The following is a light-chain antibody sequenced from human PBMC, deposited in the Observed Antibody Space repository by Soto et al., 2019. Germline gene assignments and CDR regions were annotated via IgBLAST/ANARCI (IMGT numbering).Light chain of an antibody. CDR3: NSYATGNTRV. CDR1: SSDIGDYDC. J-gene: IGLJ1*01. V-gene: IGLV2-14*01. Sequence: QSAVTQPASVSRSPGQSITISCSGSSSDIGDYDCVSWYQQYPGKAPTVLISEVSNRPSGVSNRFAGSTSGNSASLTMSGLQAEDEADYYCNSYATGNTRVFGTGTKVTVL. CDR2: EVS.